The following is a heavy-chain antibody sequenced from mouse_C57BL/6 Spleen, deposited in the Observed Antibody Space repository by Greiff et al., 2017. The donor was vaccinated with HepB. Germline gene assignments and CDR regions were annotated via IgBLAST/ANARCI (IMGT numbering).Heavy chain of an antibody. Sequence: EVMLVESGEGLVKPGGSLKLSCAASGFTFSSYAMSWVRQTPEKRLEWVAYISSGGDYIYYADTVKGRFTISRDNARNTLYLRMSSLKSEDTAMYYCTRDKYGYYPFYAMDYWGQGTSVTVSS. CDR2: ISSGGDYI. V-gene: IGHV5-9-1*02. CDR3: TRDKYGYYPFYAMDY. D-gene: IGHD2-10*02. CDR1: GFTFSSYA. J-gene: IGHJ4*01.